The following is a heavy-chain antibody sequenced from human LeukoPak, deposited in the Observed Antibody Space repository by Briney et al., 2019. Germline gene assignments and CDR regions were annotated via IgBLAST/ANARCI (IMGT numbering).Heavy chain of an antibody. CDR2: ISGSGDRT. CDR3: TKASAARCIGVFCYPFDH. D-gene: IGHD2-15*01. V-gene: IGHV3-23*01. Sequence: GGSLRLSCAASGFTFSTYAMTWVRQAPGKGLEWVSSISGSGDRTKYADSVRGRFTISRDNSKNTLYLQMNSLRAEDAAVYYCTKASAARCIGVFCYPFDHWGQGTLVTVSS. J-gene: IGHJ4*02. CDR1: GFTFSTYA.